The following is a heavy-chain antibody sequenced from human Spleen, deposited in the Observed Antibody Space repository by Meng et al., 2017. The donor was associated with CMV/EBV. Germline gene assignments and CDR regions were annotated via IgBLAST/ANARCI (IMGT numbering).Heavy chain of an antibody. V-gene: IGHV1-2*02. CDR1: GYLFTSYD. Sequence: QVLLVQSGAEVKKPGASVKVSCRTSGYLFTSYDINWVRQATGQGLEWMGWIDPNRGGTNYAQNFQGRVTMTRDTSINTAYMELSSLRSDDTAVYYCARDASYYDSSGFYLDYWGQGTLVTVSS. J-gene: IGHJ4*02. D-gene: IGHD3-22*01. CDR3: ARDASYYDSSGFYLDY. CDR2: IDPNRGGT.